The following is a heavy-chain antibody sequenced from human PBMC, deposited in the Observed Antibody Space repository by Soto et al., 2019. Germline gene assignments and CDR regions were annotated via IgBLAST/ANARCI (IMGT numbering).Heavy chain of an antibody. CDR1: GFTFSSYA. D-gene: IGHD6-19*01. V-gene: IGHV3-30-3*01. Sequence: QAQLVESGGGVVQPGRSLRLSCAASGFTFSSYAMHWVRQAPGKGLEWVTFISYDGSNKYYADSVKGRFTISRDNSKNTLYLQMNSLRVDDTAVYYCAKEGPIAVAGTGFDYWGQGTLVTVSS. J-gene: IGHJ4*02. CDR3: AKEGPIAVAGTGFDY. CDR2: ISYDGSNK.